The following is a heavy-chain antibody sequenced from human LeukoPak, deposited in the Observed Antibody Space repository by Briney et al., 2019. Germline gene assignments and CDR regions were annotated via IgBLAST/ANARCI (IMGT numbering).Heavy chain of an antibody. J-gene: IGHJ4*02. CDR1: GFTFSSYS. CDR3: ARGGGFSFGAQSYYQLSF. Sequence: GGSLRLSCAASGFTFSSYSMNWVRQAPGKGLEWVSSISSSSSYIYYADSVKGRFTISRDNAKNSLYLQMNSLRAEDTAVYYCARGGGFSFGAQSYYQLSFWGQGTLVTVSS. D-gene: IGHD1-26*01. CDR2: ISSSSSYI. V-gene: IGHV3-21*01.